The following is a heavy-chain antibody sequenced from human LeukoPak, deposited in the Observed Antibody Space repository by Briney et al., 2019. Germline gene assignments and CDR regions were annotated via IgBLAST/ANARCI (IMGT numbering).Heavy chain of an antibody. J-gene: IGHJ4*02. Sequence: GESLKISCKGSGYSFTSYWIGWVRQMPGKGLEWMGIIYPGDSDTRYSPSFQGQVTISAGKSISTAYLQWSSLKASDTAMYYCARLAMVYYYDSSGYYPYYFDYWGQGTLVTVSS. V-gene: IGHV5-51*01. CDR1: GYSFTSYW. D-gene: IGHD3-22*01. CDR2: IYPGDSDT. CDR3: ARLAMVYYYDSSGYYPYYFDY.